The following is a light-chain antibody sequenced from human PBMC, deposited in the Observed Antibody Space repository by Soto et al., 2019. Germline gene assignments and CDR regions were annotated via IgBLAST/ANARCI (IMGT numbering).Light chain of an antibody. CDR2: DVS. CDR1: SSDVGDYNY. V-gene: IGLV2-14*01. Sequence: QSALTQPASVSGSPGQSITISCTGTSSDVGDYNYVSWYQQHPGKAPKLMIFDVSNRPSGVSNRFSGSKSGNTASLTISGLRAEDEADYYCSSYTSSSPRVFGTGTKLPAL. J-gene: IGLJ1*01. CDR3: SSYTSSSPRV.